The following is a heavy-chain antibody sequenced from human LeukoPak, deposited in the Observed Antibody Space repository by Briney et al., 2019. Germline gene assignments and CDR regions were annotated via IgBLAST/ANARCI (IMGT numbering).Heavy chain of an antibody. CDR1: GFTFSSYA. V-gene: IGHV3-23*01. J-gene: IGHJ6*02. Sequence: GGSLRLSCAASGFTFSSYAMSWVRQAPGKGLEWVSAISGSGGSTYCADSVKGRFTISRDNSKNTLYLQMNSLRAEDTAVYYCAKPPTVYYYYYGMDVWGQGTTVTVSS. CDR3: AKPPTVYYYYYGMDV. D-gene: IGHD4-17*01. CDR2: ISGSGGST.